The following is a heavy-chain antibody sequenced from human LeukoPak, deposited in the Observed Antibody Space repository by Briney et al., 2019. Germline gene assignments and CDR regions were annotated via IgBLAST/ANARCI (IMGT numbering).Heavy chain of an antibody. V-gene: IGHV4-59*08. CDR3: ARHLGMTTVTPFDY. CDR2: IYYSGST. Sequence: PSETLSLTCTVSGGSISSYYWSWIRQPPGKGLEWIGHIYYSGSTNYNPSLKSRVTISVDTSKNQFSLKLSSVTAADTAVYYCARHLGMTTVTPFDYWGQGTLVTVSS. D-gene: IGHD4-17*01. J-gene: IGHJ4*02. CDR1: GGSISSYY.